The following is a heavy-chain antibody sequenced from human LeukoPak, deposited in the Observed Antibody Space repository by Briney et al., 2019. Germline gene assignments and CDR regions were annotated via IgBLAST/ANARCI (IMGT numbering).Heavy chain of an antibody. V-gene: IGHV4-39*07. CDR2: IYYSGST. CDR3: ASWGIAAAGRNNWFDP. Sequence: SETLSLTCTVSGGSISSSSYYWGWIRQPPGKGLEWIGSIYYSGSTYYNPSLKSRVTISVGTSKNQFSLKLSSVTAADTAVYYCASWGIAAAGRNNWFDPWGQGTLVTVSS. D-gene: IGHD6-13*01. CDR1: GGSISSSSYY. J-gene: IGHJ5*02.